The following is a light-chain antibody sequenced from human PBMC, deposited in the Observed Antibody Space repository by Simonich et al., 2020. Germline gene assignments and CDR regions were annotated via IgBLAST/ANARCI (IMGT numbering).Light chain of an antibody. V-gene: IGLV2-23*01. CDR3: CSYAGSSTVV. J-gene: IGLJ2*01. Sequence: QSALTQPASVSGSPGQSITISCTGTSSDVGSYNLVAWYQQHPGKAPELMIYEGRTRPSGVSNRFSGSKSGNTASLTISGLQAEDEADYYCCSYAGSSTVVFGGGTKLTVL. CDR2: EGR. CDR1: SSDVGSYNL.